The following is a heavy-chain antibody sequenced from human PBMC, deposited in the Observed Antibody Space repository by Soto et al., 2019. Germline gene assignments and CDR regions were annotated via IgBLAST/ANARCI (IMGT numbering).Heavy chain of an antibody. D-gene: IGHD5-12*01. Sequence: GSLRLSCAASGFTFSDYYMSWIRQAPGKGLEWVSYISSSSSYTNYADSVKGRFTISRDNAKNSLYLQMNSLRAEDTAVYYCARYSGYGGDYYGMDVWGQGTTVTVSS. CDR3: ARYSGYGGDYYGMDV. J-gene: IGHJ6*02. CDR1: GFTFSDYY. V-gene: IGHV3-11*03. CDR2: ISSSSSYT.